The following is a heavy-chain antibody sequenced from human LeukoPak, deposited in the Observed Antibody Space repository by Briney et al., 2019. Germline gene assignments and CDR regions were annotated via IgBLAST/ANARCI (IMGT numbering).Heavy chain of an antibody. CDR2: ISGRGGST. CDR3: AKSGSYSFSYFDY. V-gene: IGHV3-23*01. D-gene: IGHD3-10*01. Sequence: GGSLRLSCAASGFTFSSYAMSCVRQAPGKGLECVSAISGRGGSTYYAHSVKGRFTISRDNSKNTLYLQINSLRAEDTAVYYCAKSGSYSFSYFDYWGQGTLVTVSS. CDR1: GFTFSSYA. J-gene: IGHJ4*02.